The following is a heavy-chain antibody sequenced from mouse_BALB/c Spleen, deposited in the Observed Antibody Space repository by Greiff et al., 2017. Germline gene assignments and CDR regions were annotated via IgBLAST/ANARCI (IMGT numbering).Heavy chain of an antibody. J-gene: IGHJ3*01. D-gene: IGHD2-10*02. CDR2: IWGDGST. CDR3: ARAEYGNSAWFAY. Sequence: VMLVESGPGLVAPSQSLSITCTVSGFSLTGYGVNWVRQPPGKGLEWLGMIWGDGSTDYNSALKSRLSISKDNSKSQVFLKMNSLQTDDTARYYCARAEYGNSAWFAYWGQGTLVTVSA. V-gene: IGHV2-6-7*01. CDR1: GFSLTGYG.